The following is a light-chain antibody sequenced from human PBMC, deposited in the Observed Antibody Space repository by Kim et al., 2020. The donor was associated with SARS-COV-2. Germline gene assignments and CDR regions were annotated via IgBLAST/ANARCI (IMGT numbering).Light chain of an antibody. J-gene: IGKJ4*01. Sequence: PGETATLSGRASQSVSSYLAGYQQKPGQAPRLLIYDASNRATGIPARFSGSGSGTDFTLTISSLEPEDFAVYYCQQRSNWPPKVTFGGGTKVDIK. CDR3: QQRSNWPPKVT. V-gene: IGKV3-11*01. CDR2: DAS. CDR1: QSVSSY.